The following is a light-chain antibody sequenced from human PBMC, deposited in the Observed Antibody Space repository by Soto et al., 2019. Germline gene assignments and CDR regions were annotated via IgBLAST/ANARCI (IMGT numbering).Light chain of an antibody. Sequence: EIVMTQSPATLSVSPGERATLSCRGSQSVSSNLAWYQQKPGQAPRLLIYGASTRATGVPARFSGSGSGTEFTFTISSLQSEDFAVYYCQQYNGWPLTFGGETKVEIK. J-gene: IGKJ4*01. CDR3: QQYNGWPLT. V-gene: IGKV3-15*01. CDR1: QSVSSN. CDR2: GAS.